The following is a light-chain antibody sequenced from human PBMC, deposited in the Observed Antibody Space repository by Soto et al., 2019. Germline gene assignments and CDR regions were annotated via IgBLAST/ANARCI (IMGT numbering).Light chain of an antibody. Sequence: QSALTQPLSVSGTPGQRVIISCSGSRXNIGSNSVNWYQQLPGTAPKLLIYINDQRPSGVPDRFSGSTSGTSVSLAISGLQSEDEADYYCAAWDESLNGYYVFGTGTKVSLL. J-gene: IGLJ1*01. CDR2: IND. CDR1: RXNIGSNS. V-gene: IGLV1-44*01. CDR3: AAWDESLNGYYV.